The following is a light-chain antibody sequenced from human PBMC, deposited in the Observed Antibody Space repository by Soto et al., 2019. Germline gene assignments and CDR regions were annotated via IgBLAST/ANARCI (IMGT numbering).Light chain of an antibody. V-gene: IGKV3-15*01. CDR2: GVS. CDR3: QQYNNWRT. J-gene: IGKJ1*01. CDR1: QSVNNN. Sequence: EIVLTHSPATLSVFPLERADLXCRASQSVNNNLAWYQQKPGQAPRLLIHGVSTRATGIPARFSGSGSGTEFTLTISSLQSEDFAVYYCQQYNNWRTFGQGTKVDNK.